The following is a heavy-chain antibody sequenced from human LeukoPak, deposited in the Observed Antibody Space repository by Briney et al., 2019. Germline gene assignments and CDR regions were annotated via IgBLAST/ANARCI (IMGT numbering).Heavy chain of an antibody. D-gene: IGHD4-17*01. CDR2: ISSSSSYI. CDR3: ARERGGCGDYVLGDFDY. Sequence: GGSLRLSCAASGFTFSSYSMNWVRQAPGKGLEWVSSISSSSSYIYYADSVKDRFTISRDNAKNSLYLQMNSLRAEDTAVYYCARERGGCGDYVLGDFDYWGQGTLVTVSS. J-gene: IGHJ4*02. CDR1: GFTFSSYS. V-gene: IGHV3-21*01.